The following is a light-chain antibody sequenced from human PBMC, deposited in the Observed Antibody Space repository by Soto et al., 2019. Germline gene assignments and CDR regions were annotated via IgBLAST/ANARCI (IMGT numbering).Light chain of an antibody. Sequence: QSALTQPASVSGSPGQSITVSCTGTSSDVGAYNLVSWYQQHPGKAHRLIIYEGTKRPSGISHRFSGSKSDNTASLTISGLRAEDEAHYHCCSYAGSRTFVFGGGTKLTVL. V-gene: IGLV2-23*01. J-gene: IGLJ3*02. CDR2: EGT. CDR1: SSDVGAYNL. CDR3: CSYAGSRTFV.